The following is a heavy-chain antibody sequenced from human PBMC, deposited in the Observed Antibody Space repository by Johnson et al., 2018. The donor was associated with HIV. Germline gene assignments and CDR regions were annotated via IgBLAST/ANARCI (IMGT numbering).Heavy chain of an antibody. CDR2: IGSAGDT. Sequence: VQLVESGGGLVQPGGSLRLSCAASGFTFSSYDMHWVRQTTGKGLEWVSAIGSAGDTYYQGSVKGRFTISRENAKNSLYLQMNSLRAGDTAVYYCAAGGVPALDIWGQGTMVTVYS. CDR3: AAGGVPALDI. V-gene: IGHV3-13*01. J-gene: IGHJ3*02. CDR1: GFTFSSYD. D-gene: IGHD2-15*01.